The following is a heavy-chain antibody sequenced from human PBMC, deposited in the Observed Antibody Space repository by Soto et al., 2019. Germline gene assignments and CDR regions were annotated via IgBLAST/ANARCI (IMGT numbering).Heavy chain of an antibody. CDR1: GYSFSSYW. J-gene: IGHJ4*02. CDR3: ASLYREYYDNRGYHYFEY. D-gene: IGHD3-22*01. CDR2: IYPADSDT. Sequence: PGESLEISCKGSGYSFSSYWIAWVRQMPVKGLECMGVIYPADSDTRYSPSFQGQVTISADKSISTAYLQWSSLKASDTAIYYCASLYREYYDNRGYHYFEYLGQGTMVSVSA. V-gene: IGHV5-51*01.